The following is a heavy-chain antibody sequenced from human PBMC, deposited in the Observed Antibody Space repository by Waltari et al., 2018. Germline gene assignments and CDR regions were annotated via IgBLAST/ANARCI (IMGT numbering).Heavy chain of an antibody. CDR1: GGTFSRYT. J-gene: IGHJ4*02. CDR3: AGTCSSTSCYPPKDY. D-gene: IGHD2-2*01. Sequence: QVQLVQSGAEVKKPGSSVKVSCKASGGTFSRYTISWVRRDQGQGLEWMGRIIPILGIANYAQKFQGRVTITADKSTSTAYMELSSLRSEDTAVYYCAGTCSSTSCYPPKDYWGQGTLVTVSS. V-gene: IGHV1-69*02. CDR2: IIPILGIA.